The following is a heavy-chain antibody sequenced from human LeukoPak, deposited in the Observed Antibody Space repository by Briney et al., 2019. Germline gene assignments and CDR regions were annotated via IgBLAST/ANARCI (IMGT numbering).Heavy chain of an antibody. V-gene: IGHV3-7*01. Sequence: TGGSLRLSCAASGFTFSSYWMSWARQAPGKGLEWVANIKQDGSEKYYVDSVKGRFTISRDNAKNSLYLQMNSLRAEDTAVYYCARDSELDAFNYWGQGTLVTVSS. J-gene: IGHJ4*02. CDR1: GFTFSSYW. D-gene: IGHD1-7*01. CDR3: ARDSELDAFNY. CDR2: IKQDGSEK.